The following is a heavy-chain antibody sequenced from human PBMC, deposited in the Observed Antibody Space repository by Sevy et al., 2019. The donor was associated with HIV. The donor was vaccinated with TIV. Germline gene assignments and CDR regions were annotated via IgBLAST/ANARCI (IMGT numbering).Heavy chain of an antibody. CDR1: GFTFSSYG. D-gene: IGHD2-8*01. J-gene: IGHJ4*02. V-gene: IGHV3-30*03. Sequence: GGSLRLSCAASGFTFSSYGMHWVRQAPGKGLEWVAVISYDGSNKYYADSVKGRFTISRDNSKNTLYLQMDSLRAEDTAVYYCARDPRMYGDYLLAYFDSWGQGTLVTVSS. CDR3: ARDPRMYGDYLLAYFDS. CDR2: ISYDGSNK.